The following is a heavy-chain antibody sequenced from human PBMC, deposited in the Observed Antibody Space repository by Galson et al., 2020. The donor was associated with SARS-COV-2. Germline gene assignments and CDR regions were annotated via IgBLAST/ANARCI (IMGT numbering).Heavy chain of an antibody. V-gene: IGHV3-30*19. J-gene: IGHJ6*02. CDR1: GFTFSSYG. CDR2: ISYDGSNK. D-gene: IGHD3-10*01. CDR3: ASDPSDTMVRIPYGMDV. Sequence: GESLKISCAASGFTFSSYGMHWVRQAPGKGLEWVAVISYDGSNKYYADSVKGRFTISRDNSKNTLYLQMNSLRAEDTAVYYCASDPSDTMVRIPYGMDVWGQGTTVTVSS.